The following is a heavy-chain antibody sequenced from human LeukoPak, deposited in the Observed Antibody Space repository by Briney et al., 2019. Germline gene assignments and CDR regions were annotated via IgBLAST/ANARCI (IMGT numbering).Heavy chain of an antibody. CDR3: AKEGSRISWLDY. CDR1: VYTFTSYS. CDR2: INPSGGST. D-gene: IGHD3-10*01. V-gene: IGHV1-46*03. J-gene: IGHJ4*02. Sequence: ASVTVSCKTSVYTFTSYSMHRWRQAPGQGLEWMGIINPSGGSTSYAQKFQGRVTMTRDTSTSTVYMELSSRTSADTAVYYCAKEGSRISWLDYWGQGTLVTVSS.